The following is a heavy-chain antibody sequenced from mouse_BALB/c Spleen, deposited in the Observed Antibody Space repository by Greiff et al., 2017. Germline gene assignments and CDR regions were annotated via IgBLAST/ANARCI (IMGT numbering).Heavy chain of an antibody. J-gene: IGHJ1*01. CDR2: INPNNGGT. V-gene: IGHV1-18*01. CDR3: ARGSLLRPYWYFDV. CDR1: GYTFTDYN. D-gene: IGHD1-2*01. Sequence: VQLKESGPELVKPGASVKIPCKASGYTFTDYNMDWVKQSHGKSLEWIGDINPNNGGTIYNQKFKGKATLTVDKSSSTAYMELRSLTSEDTAVYYCARGSLLRPYWYFDVWGAGTTVTVSS.